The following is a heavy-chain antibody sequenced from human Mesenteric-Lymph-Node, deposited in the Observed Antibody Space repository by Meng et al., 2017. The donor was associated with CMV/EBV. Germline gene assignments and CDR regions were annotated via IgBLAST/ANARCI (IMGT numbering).Heavy chain of an antibody. CDR1: GFTFGSYW. CDR3: ARDGGTGFDP. Sequence: GGSLRLSCAASGFTFGSYWMQWVRQAPGKGLVWVSRIKSDGSGTTYADSVKGRFTISRDNAKNTLYLQMNGLRAEDAAVYYCARDGGTGFDPWGQGTLVTV. CDR2: IKSDGSGT. J-gene: IGHJ5*02. V-gene: IGHV3-74*01. D-gene: IGHD1-7*01.